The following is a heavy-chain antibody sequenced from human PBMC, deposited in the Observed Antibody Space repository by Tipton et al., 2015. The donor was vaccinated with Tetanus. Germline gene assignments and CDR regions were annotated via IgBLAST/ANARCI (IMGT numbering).Heavy chain of an antibody. Sequence: TLSLTCGVSDGSFSDYYWSWIRQSPGKGLEWIGEINEGGSTNYNPSLESRVSISGDTSKNQFSLNLTSVTAADTAIYYCASLPKHWLAPRGAPWGQGTLVTVSS. CDR1: DGSFSDYY. D-gene: IGHD6-19*01. V-gene: IGHV4-34*01. CDR3: ASLPKHWLAPRGAP. CDR2: INEGGST. J-gene: IGHJ5*02.